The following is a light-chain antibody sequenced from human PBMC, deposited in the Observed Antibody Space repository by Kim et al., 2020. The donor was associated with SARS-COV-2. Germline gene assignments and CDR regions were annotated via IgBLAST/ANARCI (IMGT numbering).Light chain of an antibody. J-gene: IGKJ1*01. CDR3: QKYYNAPRT. V-gene: IGKV1-27*01. CDR2: AAS. CDR1: QGISVD. Sequence: DIQMSQSPSSLSASVGDRVTISCRASQGISVDLAWYQQKHGKVPKLLVYAASTLHSGVPSRFSGTGSGTDFTLTISSLQPEDVATYYCQKYYNAPRTFGPGTKVDIK.